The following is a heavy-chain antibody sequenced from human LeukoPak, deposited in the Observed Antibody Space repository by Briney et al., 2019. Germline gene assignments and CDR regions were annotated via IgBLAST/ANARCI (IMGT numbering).Heavy chain of an antibody. CDR1: GFTFSSYE. CDR2: ISSSGSTI. V-gene: IGHV3-48*03. D-gene: IGHD3-10*01. CDR3: ARDLKSRQRLLWFGELLYYYGMDV. Sequence: PGGSLRLSCAASGFTFSSYEMNWVRQAPGKGLEWVSYISSSGSTIYYADSVKGRFTISRDSAKNSLYLQMNSLRAEDTAVYYCARDLKSRQRLLWFGELLYYYGMDVWGQGTTVTVSS. J-gene: IGHJ6*02.